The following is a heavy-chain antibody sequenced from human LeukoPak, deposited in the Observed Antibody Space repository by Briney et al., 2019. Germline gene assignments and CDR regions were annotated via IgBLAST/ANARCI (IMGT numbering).Heavy chain of an antibody. CDR2: MNPNSGNT. J-gene: IGHJ6*03. D-gene: IGHD3-9*01. Sequence: ASVKVSCKASGYTFTSYDINWVRQATGQGLEWIGWMNPNSGNTGYAQKFQGRVTITRNTSISTAYMELSSLRSEDTAVYYCARGLRYFDWLLNYMDVWGKGTTVTVSS. CDR3: ARGLRYFDWLLNYMDV. V-gene: IGHV1-8*03. CDR1: GYTFTSYD.